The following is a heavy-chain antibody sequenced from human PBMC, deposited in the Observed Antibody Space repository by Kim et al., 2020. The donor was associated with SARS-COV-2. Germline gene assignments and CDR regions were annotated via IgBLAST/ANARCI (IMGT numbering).Heavy chain of an antibody. CDR2: ISYDGSNK. J-gene: IGHJ5*02. V-gene: IGHV3-30*04. CDR3: ARGGGIVVVPAAILRT. CDR1: GFTFSSYA. Sequence: GGSLRLSCAASGFTFSSYAMHWVRQAPGKGLEWVAVISYDGSNKYYADSVKGRFTISRDNSKNTLYLQMNSLRAEDTAVYYCARGGGIVVVPAAILRTWGQGTLFTVSS. D-gene: IGHD2-2*01.